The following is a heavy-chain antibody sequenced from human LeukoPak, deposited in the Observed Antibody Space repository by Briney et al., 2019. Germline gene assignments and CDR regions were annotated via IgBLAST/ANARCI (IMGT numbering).Heavy chain of an antibody. J-gene: IGHJ4*02. V-gene: IGHV3-21*01. CDR1: GFTFSSYS. CDR3: ANSYDLQEFDY. CDR2: ISSSSSYI. Sequence: GGSLRLSSAASGFTFSSYSMNWVRQAPGKGLEWVSSISSSSSYIYYADSVKGRFTISRDNAKNSLYLQMNSLRAEDTAVYYCANSYDLQEFDYWGQGTLVTVSS. D-gene: IGHD5-12*01.